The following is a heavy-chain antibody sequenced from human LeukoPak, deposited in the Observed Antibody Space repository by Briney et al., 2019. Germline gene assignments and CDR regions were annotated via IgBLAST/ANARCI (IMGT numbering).Heavy chain of an antibody. J-gene: IGHJ4*02. D-gene: IGHD3-3*01. CDR3: ARDSPDYDFWSGYYTDTPFDY. Sequence: ASVTVSCKASGYTFTSYGISWVRQAPGQGLEWMGWISAYNGNTNYAQKLQGRVTMTTDTSTSTAYMELRSLRSDDTAVYYCARDSPDYDFWSGYYTDTPFDYWGQGTLVTVSS. CDR1: GYTFTSYG. CDR2: ISAYNGNT. V-gene: IGHV1-18*01.